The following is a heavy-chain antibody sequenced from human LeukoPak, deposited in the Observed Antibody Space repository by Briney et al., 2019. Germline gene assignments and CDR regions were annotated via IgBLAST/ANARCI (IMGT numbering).Heavy chain of an antibody. Sequence: GGSLRLSCAASGFTLSSYAMTWVRQAPGKGLEWVSSISSSSSYIYYADSVKGRFTISRDNAKNSLYLQMNSLRAEDTAVYYCARVEALLWFGESPYYGMDVWGQGTTVTVSS. CDR3: ARVEALLWFGESPYYGMDV. CDR2: ISSSSSYI. D-gene: IGHD3-10*01. J-gene: IGHJ6*02. CDR1: GFTLSSYA. V-gene: IGHV3-21*01.